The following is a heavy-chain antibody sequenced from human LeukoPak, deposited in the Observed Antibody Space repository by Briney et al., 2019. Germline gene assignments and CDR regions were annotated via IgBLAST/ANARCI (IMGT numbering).Heavy chain of an antibody. D-gene: IGHD3-10*01. CDR2: MNPNSGNT. J-gene: IGHJ4*02. CDR3: ATTMVRGVIYYFDY. Sequence: ASVKISCKASGYTFTSYDINWVRQATGQGLEWMGWMNPNSGNTGYAQKFQGRVTMTRNTSISTAYMELSSLRSEDTAVYYCATTMVRGVIYYFDYWGQGTLVTVSS. V-gene: IGHV1-8*02. CDR1: GYTFTSYD.